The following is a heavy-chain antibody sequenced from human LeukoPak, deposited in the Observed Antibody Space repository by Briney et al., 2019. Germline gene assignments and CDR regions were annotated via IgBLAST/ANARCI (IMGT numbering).Heavy chain of an antibody. CDR1: GFTFSSYA. CDR2: ISGSGGST. CDR3: AKNFWSGYYNSYYFDY. Sequence: HPGGSLRLSCAASGFTFSSYAMSWVRQAPGKGLEWVSAISGSGGSTYYADSVKGRFTISRDNSKNTLYLQMNSLRAEDTAVYYCAKNFWSGYYNSYYFDYWGQGTLVTVSS. D-gene: IGHD3-3*01. V-gene: IGHV3-23*01. J-gene: IGHJ4*02.